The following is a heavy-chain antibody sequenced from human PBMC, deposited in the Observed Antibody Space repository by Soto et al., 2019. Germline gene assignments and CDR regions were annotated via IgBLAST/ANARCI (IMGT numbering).Heavy chain of an antibody. J-gene: IGHJ6*04. D-gene: IGHD3-3*01. CDR3: VKDRSSSTILGVVISVDV. V-gene: IGHV3-23*01. CDR1: GFTFSNYV. CDR2: VTGDGGNT. Sequence: EVQLLESGGGLVQPGGSLRLSCAASGFTFSNYVMGWVRQAPGQGLEWVSAVTGDGGNTYHADSVQGRFAISRDNSKNTLNLQMNSLRAEDTAVYYCVKDRSSSTILGVVISVDVWDKGTTVTVSS.